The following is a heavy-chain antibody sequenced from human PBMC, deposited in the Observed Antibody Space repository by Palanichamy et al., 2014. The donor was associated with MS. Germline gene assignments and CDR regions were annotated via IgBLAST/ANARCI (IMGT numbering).Heavy chain of an antibody. Sequence: QLQLQESGPGHVKASETLSLTCIVSGGSISNSRYYWGWVRQSPGKTLEWIASIFIARTIYYNPSLKSRVTISIEASKNQFSLQLSSVTAPDTAVYYCARHSIIIVPGTITAGWFDPWGQGTLVTVSS. V-gene: IGHV4-39*01. CDR3: ARHSIIIVPGTITAGWFDP. CDR2: IFIARTI. CDR1: GGSISNSRYY. D-gene: IGHD2/OR15-2a*01. J-gene: IGHJ5*02.